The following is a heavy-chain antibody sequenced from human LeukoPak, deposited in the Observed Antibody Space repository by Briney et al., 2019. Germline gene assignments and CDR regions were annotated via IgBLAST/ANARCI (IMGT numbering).Heavy chain of an antibody. CDR2: MKQDGYEK. Sequence: GGSLRLSCEASGFTFSGYWMSWVRQTPEKGLEWVANMKQDGYEKYYVDSVKGRFTISRDNAKSSLYLQMNSLRVDDTAVYYCARDKIVGPTTLDYWGQGTLVTVSS. V-gene: IGHV3-7*01. D-gene: IGHD1-26*01. J-gene: IGHJ4*02. CDR3: ARDKIVGPTTLDY. CDR1: GFTFSGYW.